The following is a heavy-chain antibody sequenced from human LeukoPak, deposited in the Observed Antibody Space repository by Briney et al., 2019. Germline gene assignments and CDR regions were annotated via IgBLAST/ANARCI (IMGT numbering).Heavy chain of an antibody. V-gene: IGHV4-4*07. J-gene: IGHJ6*03. CDR2: IYTSGYT. CDR1: GGSISGYY. Sequence: SETLSLTCTVSGGSISGYYWNWIRQPAGKGLELIGRIYTSGYTNYNPSLKRRVTMSLGTSKNQFSLKLSSVTAADTAVYYCARGSYGNGGTNYYMDVWGKGTTVTVSS. D-gene: IGHD1-1*01. CDR3: ARGSYGNGGTNYYMDV.